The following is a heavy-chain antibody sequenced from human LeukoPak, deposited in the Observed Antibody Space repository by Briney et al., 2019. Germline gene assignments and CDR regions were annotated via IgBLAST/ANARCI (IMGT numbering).Heavy chain of an antibody. CDR2: IYYSGST. Sequence: SETLSLTCTVSGGSISSYYWSWIRQPPGKGLEWIGYIYYSGSTYYNPSLKSRVTISVDTSKNQFSLKLTSVTAADTAVYYCARGPTYYDFWSGPPYFDYWGQGTLVTVSS. CDR1: GGSISSYY. D-gene: IGHD3-3*01. J-gene: IGHJ4*02. CDR3: ARGPTYYDFWSGPPYFDY. V-gene: IGHV4-59*08.